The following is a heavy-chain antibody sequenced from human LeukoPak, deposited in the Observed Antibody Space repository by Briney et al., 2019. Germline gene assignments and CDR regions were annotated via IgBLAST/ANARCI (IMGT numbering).Heavy chain of an antibody. CDR2: IYYSGST. Sequence: SETLSLTCTVSGGSISSYYWSWIRQPPGKGLEWIGYIYYSGSTNYNPSLKSRVTISVDTSKNQFSLKLSSVTAADTAVYYCARDPLEGFDPWGQGTLVTVSS. CDR1: GGSISSYY. V-gene: IGHV4-59*12. J-gene: IGHJ5*02. CDR3: ARDPLEGFDP.